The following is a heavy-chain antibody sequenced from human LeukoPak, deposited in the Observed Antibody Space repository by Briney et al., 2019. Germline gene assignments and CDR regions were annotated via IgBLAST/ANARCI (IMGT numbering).Heavy chain of an antibody. CDR2: IYHSGST. Sequence: PSETLSLTCTVSGYSISSGYYWGWIRQPPGKGLEWIGSIYHSGSTYYNPSLKSRVTISVDTSKNQFSLKLSSVTAADAAVYDCARYSYDSSGYYYLDYWGQGTVVTVSS. CDR1: GYSISSGYY. D-gene: IGHD3-22*01. J-gene: IGHJ4*02. CDR3: ARYSYDSSGYYYLDY. V-gene: IGHV4-38-2*02.